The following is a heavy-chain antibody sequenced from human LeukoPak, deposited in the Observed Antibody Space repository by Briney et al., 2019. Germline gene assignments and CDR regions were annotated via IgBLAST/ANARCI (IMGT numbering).Heavy chain of an antibody. CDR1: GGSISGYY. Sequence: KSSETLSLTCSVSGGSISGYYWSWIRQPPGKGLEWIGYIYYSGSTNYSPSLKSRITISVDTSKNQFSLRVSSVTAADTAVYYCARAPRPSGSFLCFDYWGQGTLVTVSS. CDR3: ARAPRPSGSFLCFDY. CDR2: IYYSGST. D-gene: IGHD1-26*01. V-gene: IGHV4-59*01. J-gene: IGHJ4*02.